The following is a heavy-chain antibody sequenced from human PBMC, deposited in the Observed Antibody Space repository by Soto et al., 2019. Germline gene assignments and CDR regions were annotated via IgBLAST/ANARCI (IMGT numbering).Heavy chain of an antibody. CDR3: ARSVAVPGAHIDY. Sequence: ETLSLTCSVSGGSISGSYWSWIRQSPGKGLEWLGYVYYTGSTNYSPSLRSRVSISVDTSKNEFSLRLSSVTAADTAVYFCARSVAVPGAHIDYWGQGTHVTVSS. J-gene: IGHJ4*02. V-gene: IGHV4-59*01. CDR2: VYYTGST. CDR1: GGSISGSY. D-gene: IGHD6-19*01.